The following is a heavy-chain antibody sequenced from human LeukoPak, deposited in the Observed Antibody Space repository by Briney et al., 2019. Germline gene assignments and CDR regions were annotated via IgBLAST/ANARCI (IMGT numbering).Heavy chain of an antibody. V-gene: IGHV1-18*01. J-gene: IGHJ4*02. CDR2: ISAYNGNT. Sequence: ASVKVSCKASGGTFSSYTISWVRQAPGQGLEWMGWISAYNGNTNYAQKLQGRVTITTDTSTSTAYMELRSLRSDDTAVYYCARDFYYGSGSYYPPPFDYWGQGTLVTVSS. CDR1: GGTFSSYT. D-gene: IGHD3-10*01. CDR3: ARDFYYGSGSYYPPPFDY.